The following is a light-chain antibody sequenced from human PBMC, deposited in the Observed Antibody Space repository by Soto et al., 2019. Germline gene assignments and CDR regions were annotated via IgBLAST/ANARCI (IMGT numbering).Light chain of an antibody. V-gene: IGKV3-20*01. CDR1: QSVGRS. Sequence: IVMTQSPATLSVSPGERATLSCRASQSVGRSLAWYQQRPGQAPRLLIHGASNRATGIPDRFNGSGSGTDFTLTISRLEPEDSAVYYCQQYDTLPRTFGQGTKVDIK. CDR2: GAS. CDR3: QQYDTLPRT. J-gene: IGKJ1*01.